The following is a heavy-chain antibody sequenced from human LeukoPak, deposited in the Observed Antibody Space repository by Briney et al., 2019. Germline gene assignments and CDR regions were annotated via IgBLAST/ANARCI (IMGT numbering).Heavy chain of an antibody. J-gene: IGHJ4*02. CDR2: IYYSGST. D-gene: IGHD3-9*01. V-gene: IGHV4-39*07. CDR3: ARDYDILTGKTLLEY. CDR1: GGSISSSSYY. Sequence: PSETLSLTCTVSGGSISSSSYYWGWIRQPPGKGLEWIGSIYYSGSTYYNPSLKSRVTISVDTSKNQFSLKLSSVTAADTAVYYCARDYDILTGKTLLEYWGQGTLVTVSS.